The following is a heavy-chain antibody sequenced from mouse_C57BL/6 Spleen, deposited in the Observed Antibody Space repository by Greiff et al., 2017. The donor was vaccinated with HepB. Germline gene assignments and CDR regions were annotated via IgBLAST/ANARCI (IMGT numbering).Heavy chain of an antibody. CDR1: GSTFTSYW. J-gene: IGHJ3*01. Sequence: QVQPHHPGPELVKPGASVKLSCKASGSTFTSYWMHWVKQRPGQGLEWIGNINPSNGGTNYNEKFKSKATLTVAKSSTTAYMQLSSLTSEDSAVYYCAAVPLAYWGQGTLVTVSA. CDR3: AAVPLAY. V-gene: IGHV1-53*01. CDR2: INPSNGGT.